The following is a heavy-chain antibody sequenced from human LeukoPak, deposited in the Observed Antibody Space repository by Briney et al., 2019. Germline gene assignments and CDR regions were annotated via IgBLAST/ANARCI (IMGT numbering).Heavy chain of an antibody. CDR3: AKAGSYWDFDY. D-gene: IGHD1-26*01. Sequence: EGSLRLSCAASGFTFSSYAMSWVRQAPGRGLEWVSGISASGGSTYYADSVKGRFTISRDNSKSTLYLQMNSLRAEDTAVYYCAKAGSYWDFDYWGQGTLVTVSS. CDR1: GFTFSSYA. V-gene: IGHV3-23*01. J-gene: IGHJ4*02. CDR2: ISASGGST.